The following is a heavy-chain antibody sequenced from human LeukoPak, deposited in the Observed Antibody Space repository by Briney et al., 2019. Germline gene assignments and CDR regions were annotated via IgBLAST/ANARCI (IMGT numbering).Heavy chain of an antibody. D-gene: IGHD2-8*02. CDR1: GGSINSYY. V-gene: IGHV4-59*08. J-gene: IGHJ4*02. CDR3: ARTLLGSLFDY. Sequence: PSETLSLTCTVSGGSINSYYWSWIRQPPGKGLEWIGYLYYSGSTNYNPSLKSRVTISLDTSKNQFSLKLSSVTAADTAVYYCARTLLGSLFDYWGQGTLVTVSS. CDR2: LYYSGST.